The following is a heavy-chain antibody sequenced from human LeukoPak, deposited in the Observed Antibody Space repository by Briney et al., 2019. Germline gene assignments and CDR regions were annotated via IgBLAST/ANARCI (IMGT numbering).Heavy chain of an antibody. V-gene: IGHV3-7*01. Sequence: EGSLRLSCAGSGFTFSSYWMNWVRQAPGKGLEWVAIIKKDGNEAFYVDSVKGRFTISRDNVENSLYLQMNSLRVEDTAVYYCVGGHGWLPENWGQGGLVTVSS. CDR3: VGGHGWLPEN. CDR1: GFTFSSYW. J-gene: IGHJ4*02. CDR2: IKKDGNEA. D-gene: IGHD3-22*01.